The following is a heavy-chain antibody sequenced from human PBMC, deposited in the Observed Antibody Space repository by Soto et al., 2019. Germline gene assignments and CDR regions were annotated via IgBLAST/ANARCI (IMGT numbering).Heavy chain of an antibody. D-gene: IGHD2-21*01. CDR3: AKNSDLNPSSYYYGMDV. CDR2: ISYDGSNK. Sequence: GGSLRLSCAASGFTFSSYGMHWVRQAPGKGLEWVAVISYDGSNKYYADSVKGRFTISRDNSKNTLYLQMNSLRAEDAAVYYCAKNSDLNPSSYYYGMDVWGQGTTVTVSS. J-gene: IGHJ6*02. V-gene: IGHV3-30*18. CDR1: GFTFSSYG.